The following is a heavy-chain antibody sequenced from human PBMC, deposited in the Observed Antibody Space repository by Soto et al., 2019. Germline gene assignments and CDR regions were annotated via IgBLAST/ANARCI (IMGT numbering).Heavy chain of an antibody. J-gene: IGHJ3*02. CDR2: IYHSGST. Sequence: PSETLSLTCAASGGSISSSKWWDLVRQPPGKGLEWLGEIYHSGSTYYNPSLKIRVTISVDRSKNQFSLKLSCVTAADTAVYYCARFYRYYYDSSGYNSFDAFNIWGQGTMFTVSS. CDR3: ARFYRYYYDSSGYNSFDAFNI. V-gene: IGHV4-4*02. D-gene: IGHD3-22*01. CDR1: GGSISSSKW.